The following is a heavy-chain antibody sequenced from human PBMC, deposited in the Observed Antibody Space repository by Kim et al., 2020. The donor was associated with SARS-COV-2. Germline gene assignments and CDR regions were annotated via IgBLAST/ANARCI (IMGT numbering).Heavy chain of an antibody. CDR2: GGST. J-gene: IGHJ6*02. D-gene: IGHD1-26*01. CDR3: ARGGRGPV. Sequence: GGSTYYADSVKGRFTISRDKSKNTLYLQMNSLRAEDTAVYYCARGGRGPVWGQGTTVTVSS. V-gene: IGHV3-66*01.